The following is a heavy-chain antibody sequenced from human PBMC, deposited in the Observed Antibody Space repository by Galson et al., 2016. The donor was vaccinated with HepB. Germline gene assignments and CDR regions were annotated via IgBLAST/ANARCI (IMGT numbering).Heavy chain of an antibody. CDR3: AKRIIPRWELEPFDY. Sequence: SLRLSCAASGFTFSSYAMSWVRQAPGKGLEWVSAISGSGGRAYYADSVKGRFTISRDNSKNALYLQMNSLRVEDTAVYYCAKRIIPRWELEPFDYWGQGTLVIVSS. CDR2: ISGSGGRA. V-gene: IGHV3-23*01. J-gene: IGHJ4*02. D-gene: IGHD1-26*01. CDR1: GFTFSSYA.